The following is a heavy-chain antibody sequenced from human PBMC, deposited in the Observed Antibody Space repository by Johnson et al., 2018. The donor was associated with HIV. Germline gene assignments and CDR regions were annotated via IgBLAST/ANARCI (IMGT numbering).Heavy chain of an antibody. CDR3: ARGKGAAVGLDAFDI. V-gene: IGHV3-9*01. CDR1: RFTFDDYA. J-gene: IGHJ3*02. CDR2: ISWNSGSI. D-gene: IGHD6-13*01. Sequence: VQLVESGGGLVKPGGSLRLSCETSRFTFDDYAMHWVRQAPGKGLEWVSGISWNSGSIGYADSVKGRFTISRDNAKNSLYLQMNSLRAEDTALYFCARGKGAAVGLDAFDIWGQGTMVTVSS.